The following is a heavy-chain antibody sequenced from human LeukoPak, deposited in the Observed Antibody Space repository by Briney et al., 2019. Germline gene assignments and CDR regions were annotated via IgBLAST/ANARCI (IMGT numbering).Heavy chain of an antibody. CDR3: ARESIAAAEDY. V-gene: IGHV3-69-1*01. Sequence: GGSLRLSCAASGFTFSTYPMNWVRQAPGKGLEWISHIRDSGITDYADSVKARFTISRDNAKNSLYLQMNSLRAEDTAVYYCARESIAAAEDYWGQGTLVTVSS. J-gene: IGHJ4*02. CDR2: IRDSGIT. D-gene: IGHD6-13*01. CDR1: GFTFSTYP.